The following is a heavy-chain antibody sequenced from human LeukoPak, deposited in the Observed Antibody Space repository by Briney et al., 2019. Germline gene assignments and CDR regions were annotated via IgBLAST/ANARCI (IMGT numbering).Heavy chain of an antibody. CDR3: AGSMYDYVWGSYRNNWFDP. CDR2: MNPNSGNT. CDR1: GYTFTSYD. D-gene: IGHD3-16*02. Sequence: ASVKVSCKASGYTFTSYDINWVRQATGQGLEWMGWMNPNSGNTGYAQKFQGRVTMTRNTSISTAYMELSSLRSEDTAVYYCAGSMYDYVWGSYRNNWFDPWGQGTLVTVSS. V-gene: IGHV1-8*01. J-gene: IGHJ5*02.